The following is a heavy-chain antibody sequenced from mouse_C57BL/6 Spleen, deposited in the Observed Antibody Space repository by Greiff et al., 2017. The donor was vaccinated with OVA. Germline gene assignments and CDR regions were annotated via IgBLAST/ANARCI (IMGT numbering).Heavy chain of an antibody. V-gene: IGHV1-63*01. D-gene: IGHD2-5*01. CDR3: ARNSNYDYFDY. CDR1: GYTFTNYW. J-gene: IGHJ2*01. Sequence: VQLKESGAELVRPGTSVKMSCKASGYTFTNYWIGWAKQRPGHGLEWIGDIYPGGGYTNYNAKFKGKATLTADKSSSTAYMQFSSLTSEDSAIYYCARNSNYDYFDYWGQGTTLTVSS. CDR2: IYPGGGYT.